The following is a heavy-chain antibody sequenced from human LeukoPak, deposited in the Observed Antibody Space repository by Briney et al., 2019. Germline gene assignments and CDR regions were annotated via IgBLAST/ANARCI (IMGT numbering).Heavy chain of an antibody. D-gene: IGHD2/OR15-2a*01. CDR1: GFTFSSYG. J-gene: IGHJ4*02. CDR3: ARGLSLNY. V-gene: IGHV4-34*01. Sequence: GSLRLSCAASGFTFSSYGMSWIRQPPGKGLEWIGEINHSGSTNYNPSLKSRVTISVDTSKNQFSLKLSSVTAADTAVYYCARGLSLNYWGQGTLVTVSS. CDR2: INHSGST.